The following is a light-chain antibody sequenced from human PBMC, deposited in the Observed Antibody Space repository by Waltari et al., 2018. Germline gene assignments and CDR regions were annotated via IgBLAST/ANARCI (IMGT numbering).Light chain of an antibody. CDR2: DAS. CDR1: QSIATN. CDR3: QQYNRWPPIT. V-gene: IGKV3-15*01. J-gene: IGKJ5*01. Sequence: EVVITQSPDTLSVSPGGRAPLSCRASQSIATNLAWYQQRRGQAPRLLIFDASTRATSISGRFSGSGSGTEFTLTISSLQSDDSAVYYCQQYNRWPPITFGQGTRLEIK.